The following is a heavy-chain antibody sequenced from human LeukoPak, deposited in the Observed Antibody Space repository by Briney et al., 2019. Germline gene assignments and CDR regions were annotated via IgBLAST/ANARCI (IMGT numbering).Heavy chain of an antibody. Sequence: PSETLSLTCTVSRYDINSVYYWGWIRQPPGKGLEWIGSIYHSGSTYYNASLKSRVTISMDTSRNKFSLSLNSVTAADTAVYYYARAGGYYGSGSFLDYWGQGLLVTVSS. CDR2: IYHSGST. D-gene: IGHD3-10*01. CDR1: RYDINSVYY. CDR3: ARAGGYYGSGSFLDY. V-gene: IGHV4-38-2*02. J-gene: IGHJ4*02.